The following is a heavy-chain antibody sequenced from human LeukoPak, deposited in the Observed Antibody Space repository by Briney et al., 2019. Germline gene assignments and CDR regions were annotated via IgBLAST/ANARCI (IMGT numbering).Heavy chain of an antibody. CDR1: GGSLSSYY. D-gene: IGHD3-16*01. J-gene: IGHJ4*02. CDR3: ARLAYDYVWGSPQHYFDY. V-gene: IGHV4-59*08. Sequence: SETLSLTCTVSGGSLSSYYWSWIRQPPGKGLEWIGYIYYSGSTNYNPSLKSRVTISVDTSKNQFSLKLSSVTAADTAVYYCARLAYDYVWGSPQHYFDYWGQGTLVTVSS. CDR2: IYYSGST.